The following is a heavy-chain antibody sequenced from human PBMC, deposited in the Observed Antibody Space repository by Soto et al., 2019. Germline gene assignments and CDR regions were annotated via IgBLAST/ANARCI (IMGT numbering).Heavy chain of an antibody. CDR3: AGVRGKTYYDILTGSPGAFDI. D-gene: IGHD3-9*01. J-gene: IGHJ3*02. V-gene: IGHV1-8*01. CDR1: GYTFTSYD. Sequence: GASVKVSCKASGYTFTSYDINWVRQATGQGLEWMGWMNPNSGNTGYAQKFQGRVTMTRNTSISTAYMELSSLRSEDTAVYYCAGVRGKTYYDILTGSPGAFDIWGQGTMVTV. CDR2: MNPNSGNT.